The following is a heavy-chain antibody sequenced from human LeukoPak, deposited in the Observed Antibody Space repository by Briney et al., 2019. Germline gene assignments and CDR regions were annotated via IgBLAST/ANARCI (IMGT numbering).Heavy chain of an antibody. J-gene: IGHJ6*03. CDR1: GFTFSSYA. CDR3: AKGEYSSSSGYYYYMDV. Sequence: GGSLRLSCAASGFTFSSYAMSWVRQAPGKGLEWASAISGSGGSTYYADSVKGRFTISRDNSKNTLYLQMNSLRAEDTAVYYCAKGEYSSSSGYYYYMDVWGKGTTVTVSS. D-gene: IGHD6-6*01. CDR2: ISGSGGST. V-gene: IGHV3-23*01.